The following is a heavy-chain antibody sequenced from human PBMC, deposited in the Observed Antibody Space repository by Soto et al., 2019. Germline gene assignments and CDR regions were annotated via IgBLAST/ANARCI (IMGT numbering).Heavy chain of an antibody. J-gene: IGHJ6*01. CDR2: IIPIFGTA. V-gene: IGHV1-69*13. D-gene: IGHD6-19*01. CDR1: GGTFSSYA. Sequence: SVKVSCNASGGTFSSYAISWVRQAPGQGLEWMGGIIPIFGTANYAQKFQGRVTITADESTSTAYMELSSLRSEDTAVYYCARRIAVAGTGDYYFYCTDVRGHLPTFPV. CDR3: ARRIAVAGTGDYYFYCTDV.